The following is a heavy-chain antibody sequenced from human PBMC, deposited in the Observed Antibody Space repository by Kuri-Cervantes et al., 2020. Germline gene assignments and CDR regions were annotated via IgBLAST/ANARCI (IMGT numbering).Heavy chain of an antibody. J-gene: IGHJ3*02. D-gene: IGHD6-13*01. V-gene: IGHV4-31*11. CDR2: IYYSGST. Sequence: SETLSLTCAVSGGSISSGGYYWSWIRRHPGKGLEWIGYIYYSGSTYYNPSLKSRVTISVDTSKNQFSLKLSSATAADTALYYCAKDLIAAAKGRGVDAFDIWGQGTMVTVSS. CDR1: GGSISSGGYY. CDR3: AKDLIAAAKGRGVDAFDI.